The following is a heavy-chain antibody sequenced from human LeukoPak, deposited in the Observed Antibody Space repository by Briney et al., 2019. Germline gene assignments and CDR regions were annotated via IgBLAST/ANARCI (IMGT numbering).Heavy chain of an antibody. CDR2: ISWDGGST. CDR3: AKDMAPSGPAAKHYMDV. V-gene: IGHV3-43D*04. D-gene: IGHD2-2*01. CDR1: GFTFDDYA. J-gene: IGHJ6*03. Sequence: GGSLRLSCAASGFTFDDYAMHWVRQAPGKGLEWVSLISWDGGSTYYADSVKGRFTISRDNSKNSLYLQMNSLRAEDTALYYCAKDMAPSGPAAKHYMDVRGKGTTVTVSS.